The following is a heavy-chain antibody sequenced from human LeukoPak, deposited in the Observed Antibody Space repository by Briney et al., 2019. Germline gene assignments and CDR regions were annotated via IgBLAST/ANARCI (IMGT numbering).Heavy chain of an antibody. Sequence: ASVKVSCKASGYTFTSCGISWVRQAPGQGLEWMGWISAYNGNTNYAQKLQGRVTITTDESTSTAYMELSSLRSEDTAVYYCARAKGWFDPWGQGTLVTVSS. CDR1: GYTFTSCG. CDR2: ISAYNGNT. V-gene: IGHV1-18*01. CDR3: ARAKGWFDP. J-gene: IGHJ5*02.